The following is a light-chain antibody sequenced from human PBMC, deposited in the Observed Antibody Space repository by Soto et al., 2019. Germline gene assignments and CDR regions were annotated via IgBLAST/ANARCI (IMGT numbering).Light chain of an antibody. Sequence: QSVLTQPASVSGSPGQSITISCTGTSSDVGNYNLVSWYQQHPGKAPKLMIYDVSKRPSGVSNRFSGSKSGNTASLTISGLQADYEADYYCCSYAGDSYVFGTGTNVTVL. CDR2: DVS. V-gene: IGLV2-23*02. CDR1: SSDVGNYNL. CDR3: CSYAGDSYV. J-gene: IGLJ1*01.